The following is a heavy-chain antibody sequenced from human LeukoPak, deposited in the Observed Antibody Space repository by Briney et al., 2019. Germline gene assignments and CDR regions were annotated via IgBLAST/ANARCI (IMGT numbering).Heavy chain of an antibody. CDR2: IKEDGSDK. J-gene: IGHJ4*02. V-gene: IGHV3-7*01. D-gene: IGHD6-19*01. Sequence: GGSLRLSCEVSGFRFSTYWMTWVRQAPGKGLEWVANIKEDGSDKYYVDSVKGRFTISRDNAKNSVYLQMNSLRAEDTAVYYCAGGSGWTDYWGQGTLVTVSS. CDR3: AGGSGWTDY. CDR1: GFRFSTYW.